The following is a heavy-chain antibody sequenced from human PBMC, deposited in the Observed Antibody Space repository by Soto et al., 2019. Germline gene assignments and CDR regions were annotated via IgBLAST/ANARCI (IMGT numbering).Heavy chain of an antibody. J-gene: IGHJ4*02. Sequence: VQLLESGGGVVQPGRSLRLSCAASGFTFSSYAMRWVRQAPGKGLEWVSAMRGSGGSTYYADSVKGRFTISRDNSKNTLYLQMNSLRAEDTAVYYCARELHTSYGWSEIIYWGQGTLVTVSS. D-gene: IGHD5-18*01. CDR1: GFTFSSYA. CDR2: MRGSGGST. V-gene: IGHV3-23*01. CDR3: ARELHTSYGWSEIIY.